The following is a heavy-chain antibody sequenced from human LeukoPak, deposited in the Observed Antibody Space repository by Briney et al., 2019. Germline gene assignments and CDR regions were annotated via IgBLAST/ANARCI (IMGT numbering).Heavy chain of an antibody. CDR1: GYGFSDIY. V-gene: IGHV1-2*02. CDR3: ATSTSVTHTRDP. J-gene: IGHJ5*02. Sequence: GASVKVSCKASGYGFSDIYFNWVRPAPGQGLEWMGWINPNSGARIYAQKFQGRVTMDTSSSTVYMELSSLTSDDTAVYYCATSTSVTHTRDPWGQGTLITVSS. D-gene: IGHD5/OR15-5a*01. CDR2: INPNSGAR.